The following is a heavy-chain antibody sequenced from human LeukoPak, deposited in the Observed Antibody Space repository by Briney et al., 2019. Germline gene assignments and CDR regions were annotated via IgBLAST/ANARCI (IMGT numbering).Heavy chain of an antibody. V-gene: IGHV3-23*01. J-gene: IGHJ6*03. CDR3: AKCGYYDSSGYYPIYYYYRDV. CDR1: GFTFSGFW. D-gene: IGHD3-22*01. CDR2: ISGSGGST. Sequence: PGGSLRLSCAASGFTFSGFWMSWVRQAPGKGLEWVSAISGSGGSTYYADSVKGRFTISRDNSKNTLYLQMNSLRAEDTAVYYCAKCGYYDSSGYYPIYYYYRDVWEKGPRPPPP.